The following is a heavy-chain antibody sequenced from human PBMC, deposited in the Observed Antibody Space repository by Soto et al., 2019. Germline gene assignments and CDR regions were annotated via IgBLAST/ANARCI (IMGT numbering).Heavy chain of an antibody. CDR3: AKMVGPTLVDY. V-gene: IGHV4-4*02. J-gene: IGHJ4*02. CDR1: GASISSTSSGDW. D-gene: IGHD1-26*01. Sequence: QVQLQESGPGLVKPSGTLSLTCTVSGASISSTSSGDWWSWVRQPPGKGLEWIGEIHHSGNSNYNPSLKSRVTMSVDKSKNQFSLRLSSVTAADTAVYYCAKMVGPTLVDYWGQGTLVTVSS. CDR2: IHHSGNS.